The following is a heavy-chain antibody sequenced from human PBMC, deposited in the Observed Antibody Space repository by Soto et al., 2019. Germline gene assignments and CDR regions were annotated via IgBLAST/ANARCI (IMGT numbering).Heavy chain of an antibody. D-gene: IGHD1-26*01. CDR3: AGEVAGWEI. V-gene: IGHV1-69*08. Sequence: QVQLVQSGAEVKKPGSSVKVSCKASGSTFTSYTISWVRQAPGQGLEWMGRIIPILDIAKYAQKFQGRVTNTADKSASTAYMELRSRRAEDTAVYYCAGEVAGWEIWGRGTMVTVSS. CDR1: GSTFTSYT. J-gene: IGHJ3*02. CDR2: IIPILDIA.